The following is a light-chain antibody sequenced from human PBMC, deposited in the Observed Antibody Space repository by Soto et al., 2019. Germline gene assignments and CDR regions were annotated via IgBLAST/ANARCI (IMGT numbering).Light chain of an antibody. J-gene: IGKJ4*01. CDR3: QQYNSWPLT. CDR2: GAS. CDR1: QSVRSN. Sequence: LMTQSPATLAVSLGDRATLSCRASQSVRSNLEWYQQKPGQAPRPLIYGASTRATGIPARFSGSGSGTEFTLTISSLQSEDVEFYSCQQYNSWPLTFGGGTKVDIK. V-gene: IGKV3-15*01.